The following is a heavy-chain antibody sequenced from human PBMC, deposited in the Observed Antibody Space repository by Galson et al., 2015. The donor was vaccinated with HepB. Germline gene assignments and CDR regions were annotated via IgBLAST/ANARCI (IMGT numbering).Heavy chain of an antibody. CDR2: IDWEDDK. Sequence: PALVKPTQTLTLTCTFSGFSLSTGGMCVSWIRQPPGKVLEWLALIDWEDDKYYSTFLKTRLTISKDTSKNQVVLTMTNMDPADTATYYCARLDYDSSGYYVDYWGQGTLVTVSS. CDR1: GFSLSTGGMC. J-gene: IGHJ4*02. V-gene: IGHV2-70*01. CDR3: ARLDYDSSGYYVDY. D-gene: IGHD3-22*01.